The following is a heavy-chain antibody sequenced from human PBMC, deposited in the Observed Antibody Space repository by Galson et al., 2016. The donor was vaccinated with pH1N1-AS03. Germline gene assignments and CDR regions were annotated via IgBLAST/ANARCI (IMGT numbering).Heavy chain of an antibody. CDR3: ARDPRGPCTSATCPTTYYFGMDV. Sequence: SVKVSCKASGYIFTGFYVHWVRQAPGQGLEWMGWNNTDSGVPNYAQKFEAWVTMTRDTSVSTAYMELYGMKSDDTAVYYCARDPRGPCTSATCPTTYYFGMDVWGQGTTVIVSS. CDR1: GYIFTGFY. D-gene: IGHD2-2*01. J-gene: IGHJ6*02. CDR2: NNTDSGVP. V-gene: IGHV1-2*04.